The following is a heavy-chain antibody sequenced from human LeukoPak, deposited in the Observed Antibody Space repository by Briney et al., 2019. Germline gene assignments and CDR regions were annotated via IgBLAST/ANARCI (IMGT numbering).Heavy chain of an antibody. J-gene: IGHJ4*02. V-gene: IGHV3-7*01. D-gene: IGHD3-22*01. CDR3: ARRSPYYDSSGYSGYFDY. CDR2: IKQDGTEK. CDR1: GFIFTSYW. Sequence: PGGPLRLSCAASGFIFTSYWMSWVRQAPGKGLEWVANIKQDGTEKYYVDSVKGRFTISRDNAKNSLYLQMNSLRAEGTAVYYCARRSPYYDSSGYSGYFDYWGQGTPVTVSS.